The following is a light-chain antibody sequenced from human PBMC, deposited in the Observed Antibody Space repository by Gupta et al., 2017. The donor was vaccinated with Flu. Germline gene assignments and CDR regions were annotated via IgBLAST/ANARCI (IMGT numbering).Light chain of an antibody. Sequence: QSVLTQPPSASGTPGQRVTISCSGSSSNIGSNTVNWYQQLPGTAPNLLIYSNNQRPSGVPARFSGSKSGTSASLAISGLQAEDEADYYCAAWDDSLNGRGVFGTGTKVTVL. J-gene: IGLJ1*01. CDR1: SSNIGSNT. CDR3: AAWDDSLNGRGV. V-gene: IGLV1-44*01. CDR2: SNN.